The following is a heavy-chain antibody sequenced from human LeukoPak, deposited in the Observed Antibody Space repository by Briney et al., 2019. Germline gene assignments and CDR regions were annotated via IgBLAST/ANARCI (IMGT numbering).Heavy chain of an antibody. V-gene: IGHV3-30-3*01. CDR2: ISYDGSNT. J-gene: IGHJ4*02. D-gene: IGHD5-24*01. CDR3: AREEMAFDY. CDR1: GFTFSSYA. Sequence: GGSLRLSCAASGFTFSSYAMHWVRQAPGKGLEWVAVISYDGSNTYYADSVKGRFTISRDNSKNTLYLQMNSLRAEDTAVYYCAREEMAFDYWGQGTLVTVSS.